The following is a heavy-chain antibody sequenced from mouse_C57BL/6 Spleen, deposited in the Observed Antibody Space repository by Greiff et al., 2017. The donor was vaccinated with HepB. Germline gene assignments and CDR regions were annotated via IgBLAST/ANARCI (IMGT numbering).Heavy chain of an antibody. Sequence: VQLQQSGPGLVKPSQSLSLTCSVTGYSITSGYYWNWIRQFPGNKLEWMGYISYDGSNNYNPSLKNRISITRDTSKNQFFLKLNSVTTEDTATYYCAREGITTVVVSYYYAMDYWGQGTSVTVSS. CDR2: ISYDGSN. CDR1: GYSITSGYY. CDR3: AREGITTVVVSYYYAMDY. D-gene: IGHD1-1*01. V-gene: IGHV3-6*01. J-gene: IGHJ4*01.